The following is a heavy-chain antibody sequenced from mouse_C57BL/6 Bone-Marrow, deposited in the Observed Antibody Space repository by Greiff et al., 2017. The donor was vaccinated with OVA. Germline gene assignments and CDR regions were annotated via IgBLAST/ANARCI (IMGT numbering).Heavy chain of an antibody. J-gene: IGHJ1*03. CDR3: ARPNYYGSSYGWDFDV. CDR2: INPNNGGT. V-gene: IGHV1-26*01. D-gene: IGHD1-1*01. CDR1: GYTFTDYY. Sequence: EVQLQQSGPELVKPGASVKISCKASGYTFTDYYMNWVKQSHGKSLEWIGDINPNNGGTSYHQKFKGKATLTVDKSSSTAYMERRSLTSEDSAVYYCARPNYYGSSYGWDFDVGGTGTTVTVSS.